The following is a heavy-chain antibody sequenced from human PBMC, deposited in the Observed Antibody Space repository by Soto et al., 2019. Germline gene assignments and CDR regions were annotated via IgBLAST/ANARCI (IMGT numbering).Heavy chain of an antibody. CDR3: AKTITMVRGVSIPYYYYGMEV. J-gene: IGHJ6*02. D-gene: IGHD3-10*01. CDR2: IRAYNGNT. Sequence: ASVKVSCKASGGTFSSYAISWVRQAPGKGLEWMGWIRAYNGNTNYAQKLQGRVTMTTDTSTSTAYMELRSLRSDDTAVYYSAKTITMVRGVSIPYYYYGMEVWDQGTTVAVSS. CDR1: GGTFSSYA. V-gene: IGHV1-18*01.